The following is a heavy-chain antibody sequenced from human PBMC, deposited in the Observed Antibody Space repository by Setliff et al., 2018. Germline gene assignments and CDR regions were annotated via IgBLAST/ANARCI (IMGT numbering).Heavy chain of an antibody. Sequence: SLRLSCTARSDHFIDWVRQAPGKGLEWVSDINRNGGRIGYADPVKGRFTISRDDAKNSLFLQMNSLGVEDTALYYCARAHRYYSDTSGYFYDQGRSAFDVWGQGTMVTVSS. CDR3: ARAHRYYSDTSGYFYDQGRSAFDV. CDR1: SDHF. J-gene: IGHJ3*01. D-gene: IGHD3-22*01. V-gene: IGHV3-20*04. CDR2: INRNGGRI.